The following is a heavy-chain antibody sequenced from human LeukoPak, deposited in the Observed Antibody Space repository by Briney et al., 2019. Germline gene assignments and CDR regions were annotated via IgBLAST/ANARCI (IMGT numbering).Heavy chain of an antibody. CDR3: ARVLGDYDILTGYSTNWFDP. D-gene: IGHD3-9*01. V-gene: IGHV5-10-1*01. CDR1: GYSFTSYW. Sequence: GESLRISCKGSGYSFTSYWISWVRQMPGKGLEWMGRIDPSDSYTNYSPSFRGHVTISADKSISTAYLQWSSLKASDTAMYYCARVLGDYDILTGYSTNWFDPWGQGTLVTVSS. CDR2: IDPSDSYT. J-gene: IGHJ5*02.